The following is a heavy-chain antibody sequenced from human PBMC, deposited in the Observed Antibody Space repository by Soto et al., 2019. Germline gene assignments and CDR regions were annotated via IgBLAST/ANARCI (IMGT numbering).Heavy chain of an antibody. J-gene: IGHJ5*02. V-gene: IGHV3-23*01. CDR2: ISGSGGST. CDR3: ARSRTLWWAGAVQKNTWFDP. Sequence: PGGSLRLSCAASGFTFSSYAMSWVRQAPGKGLEWVSAISGSGGSTYYADSVKGRFTISRDNSKNTLYLQMNSLRAEDTAVYYCARSRTLWWAGAVQKNTWFDPWGQGTLVTVSS. CDR1: GFTFSSYA. D-gene: IGHD2-21*01.